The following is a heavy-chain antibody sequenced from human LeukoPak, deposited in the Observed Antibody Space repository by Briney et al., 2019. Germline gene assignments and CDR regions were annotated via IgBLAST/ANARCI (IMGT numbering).Heavy chain of an antibody. CDR2: IYYSGST. V-gene: IGHV4-39*07. CDR1: GGSISSSSYY. J-gene: IGHJ4*02. CDR3: ARVRGALSSSWLHPYYFDY. Sequence: SETLSLTRTVSGGSISSSSYYWGWIRQPPGKGLEWIGSIYYSGSTYYNPSLKSRVTISVDTSKNQFSLKLSSVTAADTAVYYCARVRGALSSSWLHPYYFDYWGQGTLVTVSS. D-gene: IGHD6-13*01.